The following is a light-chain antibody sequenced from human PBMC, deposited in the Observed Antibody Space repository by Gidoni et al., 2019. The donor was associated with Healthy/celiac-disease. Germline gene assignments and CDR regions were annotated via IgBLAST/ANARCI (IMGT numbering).Light chain of an antibody. Sequence: DIVLTQSPATLSLSPGERATLSCRASQSVSSYLAWYQQKPGQAPRLLIYDASNRATGIPARCSGSWSGTDFTLTISSLEPEDFAVYYCQQRSNWLTFGGGTKVEIK. CDR1: QSVSSY. V-gene: IGKV3-11*01. CDR3: QQRSNWLT. J-gene: IGKJ4*01. CDR2: DAS.